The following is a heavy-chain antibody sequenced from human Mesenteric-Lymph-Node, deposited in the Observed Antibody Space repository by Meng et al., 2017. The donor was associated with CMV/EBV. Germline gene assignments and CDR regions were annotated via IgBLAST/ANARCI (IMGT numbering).Heavy chain of an antibody. D-gene: IGHD3-9*01. Sequence: VKLHQWGAGLLKPSETLSVTCGVYGGSFSGYYWNWIRQSPEKGLEWIGEINHSGSTTYNPSFTSRIIISVDTSTNQISLNMSSVTAADTAVYYCARGSSYDILTGYFDYWGQGALVTVSS. CDR3: ARGSSYDILTGYFDY. V-gene: IGHV4-34*01. J-gene: IGHJ4*02. CDR2: INHSGST. CDR1: GGSFSGYY.